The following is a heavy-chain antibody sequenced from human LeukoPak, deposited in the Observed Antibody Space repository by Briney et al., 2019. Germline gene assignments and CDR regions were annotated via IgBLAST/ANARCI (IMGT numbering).Heavy chain of an antibody. CDR2: ISGSGGSR. CDR3: AKDRSSGRPSVRIDY. V-gene: IGHV3-23*01. Sequence: PGGSLRLSCAASGFTFSSYAMSWVRQAPGKGLEWVSLISGSGGSRYYQDSVKGRFTISRDSSKNTLYLQMNSLRVEDTAVYYCAKDRSSGRPSVRIDYWGQGTLVTVSS. J-gene: IGHJ4*02. CDR1: GFTFSSYA. D-gene: IGHD3-10*01.